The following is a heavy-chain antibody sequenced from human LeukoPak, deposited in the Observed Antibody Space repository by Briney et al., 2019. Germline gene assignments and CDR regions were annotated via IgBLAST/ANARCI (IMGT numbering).Heavy chain of an antibody. CDR3: AISSYYYGMDV. CDR2: INHSGST. Sequence: PSETLSLTCAVYGGSFSGCYWSWIRQPPGKGLEWIGEINHSGSTNYNPSLKSRVTISVDTSKNQFSLKLSSVTAADTAVYYCAISSYYYGMDVWGQGTTVTVSS. V-gene: IGHV4-34*01. CDR1: GGSFSGCY. J-gene: IGHJ6*02.